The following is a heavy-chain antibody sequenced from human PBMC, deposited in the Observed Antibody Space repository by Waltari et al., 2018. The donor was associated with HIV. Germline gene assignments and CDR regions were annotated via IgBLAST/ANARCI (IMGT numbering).Heavy chain of an antibody. D-gene: IGHD4-17*01. Sequence: EVQLVQSGAEVKKPGESLKISCKGSGYSFTSYWIGWVRRMPGKGLEWMGISYPGDSEPRYSPSFQGKVTISADKPISTAYLQWSSLKASDTAMYYCASGQYSGDAKGGAFDIWGQGTMVTVSS. CDR1: GYSFTSYW. V-gene: IGHV5-51*01. J-gene: IGHJ3*02. CDR3: ASGQYSGDAKGGAFDI. CDR2: SYPGDSEP.